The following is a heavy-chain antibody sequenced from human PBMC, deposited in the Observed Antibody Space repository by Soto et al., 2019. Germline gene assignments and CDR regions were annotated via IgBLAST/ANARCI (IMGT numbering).Heavy chain of an antibody. V-gene: IGHV3-30*18. CDR3: AKGARYSSSWLSFDY. J-gene: IGHJ4*02. Sequence: QVQLVESGGGVVQPGRSLRLSCAASGFTFSSYGMHWVRQAPGKELEWVAVISYDGSNKYYADSVKGRFTISRDNSKNTLYLQMNSLRAEDTAVYYCAKGARYSSSWLSFDYWGQGTLVTVSS. CDR2: ISYDGSNK. D-gene: IGHD6-13*01. CDR1: GFTFSSYG.